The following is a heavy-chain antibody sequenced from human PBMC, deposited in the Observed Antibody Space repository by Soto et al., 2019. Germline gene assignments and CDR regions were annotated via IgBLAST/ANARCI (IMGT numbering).Heavy chain of an antibody. V-gene: IGHV3-74*01. Sequence: EVQLVQFGGGLVQPGGSLRLSCAASGFTFSDYWMQWVRQGPGKGLVWVSNINPDGTTTSYTDSVKGRFTVSRDNARNTLDLQMNNLKVDDTAVYYCASELWGSGDQWGQGTLVTVSS. CDR3: ASELWGSGDQ. D-gene: IGHD2-21*01. CDR1: GFTFSDYW. CDR2: INPDGTTT. J-gene: IGHJ4*02.